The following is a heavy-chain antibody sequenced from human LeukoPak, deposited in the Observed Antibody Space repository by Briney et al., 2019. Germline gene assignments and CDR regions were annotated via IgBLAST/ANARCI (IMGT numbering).Heavy chain of an antibody. Sequence: ASVKVSCKASGGTFSSYAISWVRQAPGQGLEWMGGIIPIFGTANYAQKFQGRVAITADESTSTAYMELSSPRSEDTAVYYCARDRLSAAGGWDLVFDYWGQGTLVTVSS. D-gene: IGHD1-26*01. CDR2: IIPIFGTA. J-gene: IGHJ4*02. V-gene: IGHV1-69*13. CDR1: GGTFSSYA. CDR3: ARDRLSAAGGWDLVFDY.